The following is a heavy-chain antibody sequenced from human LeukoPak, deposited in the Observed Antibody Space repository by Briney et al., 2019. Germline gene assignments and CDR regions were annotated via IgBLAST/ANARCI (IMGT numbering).Heavy chain of an antibody. D-gene: IGHD5-12*01. V-gene: IGHV3-30*02. CDR1: GFTFSSYG. J-gene: IGHJ4*02. CDR2: IRYDGSNK. CDR3: AYGYSGYDYCFDY. Sequence: PGGSLRFSCAASGFTFSSYGMHWVRQAPGKGLEWVAFIRYDGSNKYYADSVKGRFTISRDNSKNTLYLQMNSLRAEDTAVYYCAYGYSGYDYCFDYWGQGTLVTVSS.